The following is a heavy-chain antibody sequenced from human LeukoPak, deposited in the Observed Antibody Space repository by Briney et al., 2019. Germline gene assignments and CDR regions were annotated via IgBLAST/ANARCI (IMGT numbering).Heavy chain of an antibody. J-gene: IGHJ4*02. CDR2: ISGSGGST. CDR3: AKVHRVAATLYFDY. D-gene: IGHD2-15*01. V-gene: IGHV3-23*01. Sequence: GGSLRLSCAASGFTFSSYAMIWVRQARGKGLEWVSAISGSGGSTYYADSVKGRFTISRDNSKNTLYLQMNSLRAEDTAVYYCAKVHRVAATLYFDYWGQGTLVTVSS. CDR1: GFTFSSYA.